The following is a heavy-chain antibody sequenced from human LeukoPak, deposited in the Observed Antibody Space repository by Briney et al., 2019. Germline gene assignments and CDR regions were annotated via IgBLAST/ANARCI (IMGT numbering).Heavy chain of an antibody. CDR1: GFTLKAYA. CDR2: IMYDGSSK. Sequence: GGSLRLSCVASGFTLKAYAMHWVRQAPGKGLEWVAFIMYDGSSKSIGDSVKGRFSISRDNPSNTLYLEMNSLRVEDTAVYYCAKGFRLNDLSFESWGQGTLVPVSS. CDR3: AKGFRLNDLSFES. V-gene: IGHV3-30*02. J-gene: IGHJ4*02.